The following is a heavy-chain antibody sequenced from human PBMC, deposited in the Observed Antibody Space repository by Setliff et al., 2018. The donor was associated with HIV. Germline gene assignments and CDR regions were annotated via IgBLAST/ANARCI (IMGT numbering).Heavy chain of an antibody. Sequence: GESLKISCKGSGYTFTTYWINWVRQMPGKGLEWMGRIDPSDSYTNYSPSFQGHVTISADKSISTAYLQWSSLKASDTAMYYCARHPYSEEYYFDYWGQGTLVTVSS. CDR3: ARHPYSEEYYFDY. V-gene: IGHV5-10-1*01. J-gene: IGHJ4*02. CDR2: IDPSDSYT. D-gene: IGHD4-4*01. CDR1: GYTFTTYW.